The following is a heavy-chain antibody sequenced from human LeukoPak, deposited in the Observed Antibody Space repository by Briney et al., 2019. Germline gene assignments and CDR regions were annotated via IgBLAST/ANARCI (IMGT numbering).Heavy chain of an antibody. CDR2: IYYSGST. CDR3: ARVTRWELTRLDY. CDR1: GDSISSSSYY. D-gene: IGHD1-26*01. J-gene: IGHJ4*02. V-gene: IGHV4-39*07. Sequence: SETLSLTCTVSGDSISSSSYYWGWIRQPPGKGLEWIGSIYYSGSTYYNPSLKSRVTISVDTSKNQFSLKLSSVTAADTAVYYCARVTRWELTRLDYWGQGTLVTVSS.